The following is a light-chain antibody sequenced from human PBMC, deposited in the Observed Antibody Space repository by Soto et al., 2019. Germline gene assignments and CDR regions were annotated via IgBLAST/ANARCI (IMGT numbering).Light chain of an antibody. CDR2: GVS. CDR1: QSVSSSH. CDR3: QQYGNLPWT. V-gene: IGKV3-20*01. J-gene: IGKJ1*01. Sequence: EIVLTQSPGTLSLSPGERATLSCRASQSVSSSHLAWYQQKPGQAPRLLMYGVSSRATGIPDRFSGSGSRTDFTLTISRLEPEDFAVYYCQQYGNLPWTFGQGTKVEIK.